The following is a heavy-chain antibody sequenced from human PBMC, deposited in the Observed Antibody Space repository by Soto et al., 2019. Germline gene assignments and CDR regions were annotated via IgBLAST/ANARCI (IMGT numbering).Heavy chain of an antibody. D-gene: IGHD1-26*01. CDR3: ARDLSGTGLDI. Sequence: PSETLSLTCNVSGDSIVRFYCILIRQSAVKGLEWIGRVYSTGGVTYNPALKGRVTISLDRSNNHISLEMSSVTAADTAVYFCARDLSGTGLDIWGRGTRVTVSS. CDR2: VYSTGGV. CDR1: GDSIVRFY. J-gene: IGHJ6*02. V-gene: IGHV4-4*07.